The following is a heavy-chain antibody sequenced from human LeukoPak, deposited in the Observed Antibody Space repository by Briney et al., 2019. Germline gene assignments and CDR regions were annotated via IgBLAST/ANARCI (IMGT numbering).Heavy chain of an antibody. Sequence: PSQTLSLTCTVSGGSISSGNYYWSWIRQHPRKGLEWIGYIYYRGTTYYNPSLKSRVTISVDTSKNQFSLKLSFVTAADTAVYFCARDRGLGYSGYDPRITLDAFDIWGQGTMVTVSS. CDR3: ARDRGLGYSGYDPRITLDAFDI. J-gene: IGHJ3*02. CDR2: IYYRGTT. CDR1: GGSISSGNYY. D-gene: IGHD5-12*01. V-gene: IGHV4-31*03.